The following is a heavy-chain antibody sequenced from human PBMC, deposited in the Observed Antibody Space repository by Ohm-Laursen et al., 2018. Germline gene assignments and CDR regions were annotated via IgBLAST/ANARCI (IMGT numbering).Heavy chain of an antibody. CDR3: ARDDSSGYDFDY. CDR1: GYTFTGYY. V-gene: IGHV1-2*02. D-gene: IGHD3-22*01. J-gene: IGHJ4*02. CDR2: INPNSGGT. Sequence: ASVKVSCKASGYTFTGYYMHWVRLAPGQGLEWMGWINPNSGGTNYAQKFQGRVTMTRDTSISTAYMELSRLRSDDTAVYYCARDDSSGYDFDYWGQGTLVTVSS.